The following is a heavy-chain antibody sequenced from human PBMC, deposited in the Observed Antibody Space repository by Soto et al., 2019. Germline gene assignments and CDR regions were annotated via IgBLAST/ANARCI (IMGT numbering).Heavy chain of an antibody. D-gene: IGHD3-10*01. Sequence: EVQLVESGGGLVQPGRSLRLSCAASGFTFDDYAMHWVRQAPGKGLEWVSGISWNSGSIGYADSVKGRFTISRDNAKNYLYVQMNSLKAEDKGLYYCAKGPYGSAWGSITNLDVWSKGTTVTVCS. CDR3: AKGPYGSAWGSITNLDV. CDR1: GFTFDDYA. V-gene: IGHV3-9*01. CDR2: ISWNSGSI. J-gene: IGHJ6*03.